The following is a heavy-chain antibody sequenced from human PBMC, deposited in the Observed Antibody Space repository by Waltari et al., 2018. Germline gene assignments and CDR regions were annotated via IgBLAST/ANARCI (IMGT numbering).Heavy chain of an antibody. CDR1: GFTFSSHW. CDR3: SRDLQHGDFGRGRDY. Sequence: EVQLEESGGGLVQPGGSPRLSCAASGFTFSSHWMHWVRQAPGKGLGWVSRTNGDGSSTSDADSVKGRFTISRDNAKNTLYLQMNSLRAEDTAVYYCSRDLQHGDFGRGRDYWGQGTLVTVSS. D-gene: IGHD4-17*01. CDR2: TNGDGSST. V-gene: IGHV3-74*01. J-gene: IGHJ4*02.